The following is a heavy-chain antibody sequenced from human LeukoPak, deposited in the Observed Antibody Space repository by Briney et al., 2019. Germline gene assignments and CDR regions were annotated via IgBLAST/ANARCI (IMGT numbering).Heavy chain of an antibody. D-gene: IGHD6-13*01. Sequence: ASVKVSCKVSGYTLTELSMHWVRQAPGKGLEWMGGFDPEDGETIYAQKFQGRVTMTEDTSTDTAYMELSSLRSEDTAVYYCASEKQQLVGFDPWGQGTLVTVSS. V-gene: IGHV1-24*01. J-gene: IGHJ5*02. CDR3: ASEKQQLVGFDP. CDR1: GYTLTELS. CDR2: FDPEDGET.